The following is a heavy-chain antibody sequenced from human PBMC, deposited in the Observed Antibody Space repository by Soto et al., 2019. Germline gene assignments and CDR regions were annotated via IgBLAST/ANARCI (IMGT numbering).Heavy chain of an antibody. CDR2: ISGSGGGT. D-gene: IGHD6-19*01. V-gene: IGHV3-23*01. CDR3: AKTYSSGWYYFDY. CDR1: GFTFSSYA. J-gene: IGHJ4*02. Sequence: EVQLLESGGGLVQPGGSLRLSCAASGFTFSSYAMSWVRQAPGKGLEWVSAISGSGGGTYYADSVKGRFTISRDNSKNTLYLQMNSLRAEDTAVYYCAKTYSSGWYYFDYWGQGTLVTVSS.